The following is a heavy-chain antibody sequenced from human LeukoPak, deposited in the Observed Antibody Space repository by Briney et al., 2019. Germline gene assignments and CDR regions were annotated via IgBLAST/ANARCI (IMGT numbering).Heavy chain of an antibody. CDR3: AKRDYSDSRGYHPLFDY. Sequence: GGSLRLSCAASGFTFGNYAMAWVRQAPGQGLEWVSSLTGNGDKTYYADSVKGRFTISRDNSKNTLHLQMNSLRGEDTAVYYCAKRDYSDSRGYHPLFDYWGQGTLVTVSS. J-gene: IGHJ4*02. D-gene: IGHD3-22*01. CDR2: LTGNGDKT. V-gene: IGHV3-23*01. CDR1: GFTFGNYA.